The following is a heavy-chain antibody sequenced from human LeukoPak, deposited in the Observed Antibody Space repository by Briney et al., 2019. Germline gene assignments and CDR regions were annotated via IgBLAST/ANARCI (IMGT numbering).Heavy chain of an antibody. CDR1: GYTFTSYY. D-gene: IGHD6-13*01. V-gene: IGHV1-46*01. CDR2: INPSGGST. CDR3: ARDSSSWYWYYYGMDV. J-gene: IGHJ6*02. Sequence: ASVKVSCKASGYTFTSYYMHWVRQAPGQGLEWMGIINPSGGSTSYAQKFQGRVTMTRDTSTSTVYMKLSSLRSEDTAVYYCARDSSSWYWYYYGMDVWGQGTTVTVSS.